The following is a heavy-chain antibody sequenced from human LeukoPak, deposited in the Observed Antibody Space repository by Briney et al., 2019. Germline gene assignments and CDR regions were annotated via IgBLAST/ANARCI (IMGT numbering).Heavy chain of an antibody. CDR2: IYSGGRT. CDR1: GFTVSSNY. D-gene: IGHD5-24*01. J-gene: IGHJ3*02. Sequence: PGGSLRLSCAASGFTVSSNYMSWVRQAPGKGLECVSFIYSGGRTNYEASVRGRLPTSRANSTNTLYLQMTSLRAEDTAVYYCARDRFRRDGYNYGRDGAFDIWGQGTMVTVSS. CDR3: ARDRFRRDGYNYGRDGAFDI. V-gene: IGHV3-66*01.